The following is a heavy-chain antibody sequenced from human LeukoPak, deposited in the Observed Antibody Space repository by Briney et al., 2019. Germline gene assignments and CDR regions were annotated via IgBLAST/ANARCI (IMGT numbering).Heavy chain of an antibody. CDR3: AKDRSGSGGLDFDY. CDR1: GFTFSSYG. V-gene: IGHV3-30*18. Sequence: GGSLRLSCAASGFTFSSYGMHWARQAPGKGLEWVAVISYDGSNKYYADSVKGRFTISRDNSKNTLYLQMNSLRAEDTAVYYCAKDRSGSGGLDFDYWGQGTLVTVSS. CDR2: ISYDGSNK. J-gene: IGHJ4*02. D-gene: IGHD3-10*01.